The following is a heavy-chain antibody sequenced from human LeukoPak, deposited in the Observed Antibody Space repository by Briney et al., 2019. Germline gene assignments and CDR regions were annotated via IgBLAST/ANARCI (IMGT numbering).Heavy chain of an antibody. V-gene: IGHV3-30*18. CDR2: ISYDGTNK. J-gene: IGHJ4*02. Sequence: GGSLRLSCAASGLTFSNYDMHWVRQAPGKGLEWVAVISYDGTNKYYADSVKGRFTISRDNSKSTLYLQMNSLRAEDTAVYYCAKENDFVYRGQGTLVTVSS. D-gene: IGHD3-3*01. CDR1: GLTFSNYD. CDR3: AKENDFVY.